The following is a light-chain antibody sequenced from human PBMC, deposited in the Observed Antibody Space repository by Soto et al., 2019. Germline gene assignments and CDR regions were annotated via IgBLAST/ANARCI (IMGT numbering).Light chain of an antibody. V-gene: IGLV2-14*01. J-gene: IGLJ2*01. CDR1: SSDIGDYTH. CDR2: EVS. Sequence: QSALTQPASVSGSPGQSITISCTGTSSDIGDYTHVSWYQQHPGKAPKLIIYEVSDRPSGVSSRFSGSKSGNTASLTISGLQTEDEADYYCSSYTSNNTVIFGGGTKVTVL. CDR3: SSYTSNNTVI.